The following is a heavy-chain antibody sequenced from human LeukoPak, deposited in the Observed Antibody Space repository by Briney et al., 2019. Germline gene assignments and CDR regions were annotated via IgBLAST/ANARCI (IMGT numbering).Heavy chain of an antibody. CDR3: ASYIAAAGTNYMDV. V-gene: IGHV4-38-2*02. J-gene: IGHJ6*03. CDR1: GYSISSGYY. CDR2: IYHSGST. D-gene: IGHD6-13*01. Sequence: SETLSLTCTVSGYSISSGYYWGWIRQPPGKGLEWIGSIYHSGSTYYNPSLKSRVTISVDTSKNQFSLKLSSVTAADTAVYYCASYIAAAGTNYMDVWGKGTTVTVSS.